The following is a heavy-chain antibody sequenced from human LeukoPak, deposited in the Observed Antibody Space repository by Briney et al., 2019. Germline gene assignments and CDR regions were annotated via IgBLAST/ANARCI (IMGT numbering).Heavy chain of an antibody. CDR1: GFTFSSYS. CDR3: AKQGFYYYMDV. CDR2: ISSSSSYI. J-gene: IGHJ6*03. Sequence: GGSLRLSCAASGFTFSSYSMNWVRRAPGKGLEWVSSISSSSSYIYYADSVKGRFTISRDNSKTTLYLQMNSLRADDTAVYYCAKQGFYYYMDVWGKGTTVTISS. V-gene: IGHV3-21*04.